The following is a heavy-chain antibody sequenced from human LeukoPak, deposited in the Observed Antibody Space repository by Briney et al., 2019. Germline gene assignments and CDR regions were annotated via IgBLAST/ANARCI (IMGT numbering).Heavy chain of an antibody. CDR2: INHSGST. Sequence: SETLSLTCAVYGGSFSGYFWIWIRQPPGKGLEWIGEINHSGSTNYNPSLKSRVTISVDTSKNQFSLHLSSVTAADTAVYYCARGSTTFNYYYYGIDVWGQGTSVTVSS. CDR3: ARGSTTFNYYYYGIDV. V-gene: IGHV4-34*01. D-gene: IGHD2-2*01. J-gene: IGHJ6*02. CDR1: GGSFSGYF.